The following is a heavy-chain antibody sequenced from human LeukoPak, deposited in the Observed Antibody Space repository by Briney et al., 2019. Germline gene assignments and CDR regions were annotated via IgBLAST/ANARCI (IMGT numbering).Heavy chain of an antibody. CDR3: ARVTTVTTSFHFDY. CDR1: GGSISSGGYY. J-gene: IGHJ4*02. CDR2: IYYSGST. V-gene: IGHV4-30-4*01. Sequence: SETLSLTCTVSGGSISSGGYYWSWIRQPPGEGLEWIGYIYYSGSTYYHPSLKSRVTVSLDTSKNQFSLKLSSVTAADTAVYYCARVTTVTTSFHFDYWGQGTLVTVSS. D-gene: IGHD4-17*01.